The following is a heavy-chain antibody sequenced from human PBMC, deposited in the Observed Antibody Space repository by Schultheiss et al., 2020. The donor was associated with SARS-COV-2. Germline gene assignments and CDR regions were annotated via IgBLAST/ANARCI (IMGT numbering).Heavy chain of an antibody. Sequence: GESLKISCVGSGLTVSSNYMSWVRQAPGKGLEWVSVIYSGGRTYYADSVKGRFTISRDNSKNTVYLQMNTLRVEDTAVYYCARPPQTVYYYYMDVWGKGTTVTVSS. CDR2: IYSGGRT. CDR1: GLTVSSNY. D-gene: IGHD4-17*01. V-gene: IGHV3-53*01. J-gene: IGHJ6*03. CDR3: ARPPQTVYYYYMDV.